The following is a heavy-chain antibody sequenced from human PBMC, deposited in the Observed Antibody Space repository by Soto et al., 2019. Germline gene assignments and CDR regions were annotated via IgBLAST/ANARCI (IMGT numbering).Heavy chain of an antibody. V-gene: IGHV2-70*04. J-gene: IGHJ6*02. Sequence: SEPPVVNPRRTLTLTCPFSGFSLSTSGMRVSWIRQPPGKALEWLARIDWDDDKFYSTSLKTRLTISKDTSKNQVVLTMTNMDPVDTATYYCARVESWTRGGMGVWGQGTTVTVSS. D-gene: IGHD3-10*01. CDR1: GFSLSTSGMR. CDR3: ARVESWTRGGMGV. CDR2: IDWDDDK.